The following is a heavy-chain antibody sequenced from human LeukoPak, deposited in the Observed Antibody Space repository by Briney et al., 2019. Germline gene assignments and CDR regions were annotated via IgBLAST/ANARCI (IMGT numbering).Heavy chain of an antibody. Sequence: SETLSHTCSVSGGSMKNSFWSWIRQPPGKGLEWIGYVSDTGITNSNPSLKSRVTFSIDTSKGQFYLKLRSVTAADTALYFCARNRFQLSGAYWFDHWGRGTLVTVSS. D-gene: IGHD2/OR15-2a*01. CDR2: VSDTGIT. CDR3: ARNRFQLSGAYWFDH. CDR1: GGSMKNSF. V-gene: IGHV4-59*01. J-gene: IGHJ5*02.